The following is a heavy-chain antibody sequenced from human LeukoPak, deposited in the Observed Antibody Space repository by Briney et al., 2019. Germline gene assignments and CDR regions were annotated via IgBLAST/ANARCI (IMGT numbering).Heavy chain of an antibody. CDR2: IRSEAYGGTT. CDR1: GFTFDDYA. Sequence: PGGSLRLSCTPSGFTFDDYAISWFRQAPGKGLEWVGFIRSEAYGGTTEYAASVKGRFTISRDDSKSIAYLQMNSLKTEDTAVYFCARDHSYDSSGYLKPWYFDLWGRGTLVTVSS. V-gene: IGHV3-49*03. CDR3: ARDHSYDSSGYLKPWYFDL. D-gene: IGHD3-22*01. J-gene: IGHJ2*01.